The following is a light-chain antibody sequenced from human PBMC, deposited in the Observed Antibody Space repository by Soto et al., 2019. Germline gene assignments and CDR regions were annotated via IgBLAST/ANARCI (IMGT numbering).Light chain of an antibody. CDR2: GVS. Sequence: IHLTQSPSSLSASVGDRVTITCRASQEITGYLAWYQQTPGKAPKLLIYGVSTLQDGVSSRFSGRGSGTDFYLTISSLQPEDFSTYYCKHRHWAFGPWT. J-gene: IGKJ1*01. CDR1: QEITGY. V-gene: IGKV1-9*01. CDR3: KHRHWA.